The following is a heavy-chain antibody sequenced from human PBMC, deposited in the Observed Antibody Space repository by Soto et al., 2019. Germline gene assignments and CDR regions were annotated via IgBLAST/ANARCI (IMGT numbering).Heavy chain of an antibody. V-gene: IGHV1-69*08. CDR2: IIPILGIA. J-gene: IGHJ6*03. CDR3: ARDLRGFCSSTGCPPPYYYYYLEV. CDR1: GGTFSSYT. Sequence: QVQLVQSGAEVKKPGSSVKVSCKASGGTFSSYTISWVRQAPGQGLEWMGRIIPILGIANYAQKFQGRVTITADKSTSTAYIELSSLRSEDTAVYYCARDLRGFCSSTGCPPPYYYYYLEVWGKGTTVTVSS. D-gene: IGHD2-2*03.